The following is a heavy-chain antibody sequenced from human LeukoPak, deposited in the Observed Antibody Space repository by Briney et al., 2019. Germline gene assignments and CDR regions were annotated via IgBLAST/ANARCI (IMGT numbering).Heavy chain of an antibody. CDR2: IYHSGST. D-gene: IGHD3-22*01. CDR1: GDSMSSGGYS. V-gene: IGHV4-30-2*01. Sequence: SETLSLTCAVSGDSMSSGGYSWSWIRQPPGKGLEWIGCIYHSGSTYYNPSLKSRVTISVDRSKNQFSLKLSSVTAADTAVYYCARDTHPRGLGFDYWGQGTLVTVSS. CDR3: ARDTHPRGLGFDY. J-gene: IGHJ4*02.